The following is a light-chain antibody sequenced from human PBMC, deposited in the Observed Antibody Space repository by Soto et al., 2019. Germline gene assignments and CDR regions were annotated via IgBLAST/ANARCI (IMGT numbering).Light chain of an antibody. CDR1: QSIISY. Sequence: IQMPQSPSSLSASVGDRVTITCRASQSIISYLNWYQQKPGKAPKLLIYAASSLQSGVPSRFSVSGSGTEFTLTISSLQPDDFATYYCQQYNSYWTFGQGTKVDI. J-gene: IGKJ1*01. CDR3: QQYNSYWT. CDR2: AAS. V-gene: IGKV1-39*01.